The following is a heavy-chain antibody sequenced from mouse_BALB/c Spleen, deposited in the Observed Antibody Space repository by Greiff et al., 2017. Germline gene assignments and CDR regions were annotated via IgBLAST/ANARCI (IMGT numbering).Heavy chain of an antibody. V-gene: IGHV14-4*02. CDR1: GFNIKDYY. D-gene: IGHD2-4*01. J-gene: IGHJ4*01. Sequence: VHVKQSGAELVRSGASVKLSCTASGFNIKDYYMHWVKQRPEQGLEWIGWIDPENGDTEYAPKFQGKATMTADTSSNTAYLQLSSLTSEDTAVYYCNPFYYDYGNYWGQGTSVTVSS. CDR2: IDPENGDT. CDR3: NPFYYDYGNY.